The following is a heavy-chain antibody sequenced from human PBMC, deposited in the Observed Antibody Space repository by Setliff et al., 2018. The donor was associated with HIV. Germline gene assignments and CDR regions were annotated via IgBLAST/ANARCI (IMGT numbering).Heavy chain of an antibody. CDR2: IYYSGST. V-gene: IGHV4-59*08. J-gene: IGHJ4*02. CDR1: GASIRGHY. CDR3: ARHKSQPYYFDY. Sequence: PSETLSLTCSVSGASIRGHYWSWIRQSPGKGLEWIGNIYYSGSTNYNPSLKSRVTISVDTSKNQFSLKLSSVTAADTAVYYCARHKSQPYYFDYWGQGTLVTVSS.